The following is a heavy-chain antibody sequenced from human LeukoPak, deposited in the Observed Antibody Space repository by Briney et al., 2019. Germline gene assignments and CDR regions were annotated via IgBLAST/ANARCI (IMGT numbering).Heavy chain of an antibody. CDR1: GFTFSSYD. V-gene: IGHV3-13*04. D-gene: IGHD4-23*01. CDR2: IGTAGDT. CDR3: AGGDFYGGAFDI. J-gene: IGHJ3*02. Sequence: GGSLRLSCAASGFTFSSYDMHWVRQATGKGLEWVSAIGTAGDTYYPGSVKGRFTISRENAKNSLYLQMNSLRAGDTAVYYCAGGDFYGGAFDIWGQGTMVTVSS.